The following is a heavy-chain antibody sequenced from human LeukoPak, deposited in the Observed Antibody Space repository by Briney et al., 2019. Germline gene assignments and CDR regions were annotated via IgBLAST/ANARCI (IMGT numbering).Heavy chain of an antibody. Sequence: GGSLRLSCATSGFTLSSYWLSWVRQAPGKGLEWVANIKQDGSEKYYVDSVKGRFTISGDNAKNSLYLQMNSLRAEDTAVYYCARGDFDYWGQGTLVTVSS. J-gene: IGHJ4*02. CDR2: IKQDGSEK. V-gene: IGHV3-7*03. CDR1: GFTLSSYW. CDR3: ARGDFDY.